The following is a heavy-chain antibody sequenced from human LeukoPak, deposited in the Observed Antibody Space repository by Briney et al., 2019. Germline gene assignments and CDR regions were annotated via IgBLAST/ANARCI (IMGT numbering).Heavy chain of an antibody. V-gene: IGHV4-34*01. J-gene: IGHJ6*02. Sequence: SETLSLTCAVYGGSFSGYYWSWIRQPPGKGLEWIGEINHSGSTNYNPSLKSRVTISVDTSKNQFSLKLSSVTAADTAVYYCARRALITMIVVVQGGGMDVWGQGTMVTVSS. CDR2: INHSGST. CDR1: GGSFSGYY. CDR3: ARRALITMIVVVQGGGMDV. D-gene: IGHD3-22*01.